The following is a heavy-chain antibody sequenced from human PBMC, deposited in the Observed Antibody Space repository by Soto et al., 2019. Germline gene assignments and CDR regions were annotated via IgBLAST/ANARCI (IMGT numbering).Heavy chain of an antibody. CDR3: ARALMNPHRAFDL. D-gene: IGHD3-9*01. CDR2: TYYRSKWYS. V-gene: IGHV6-1*01. Sequence: PSQTLSLTCVISGDSVSSNSAAWNWIRQSPSRGLEWLGRTYYRSKWYSDYAVSVKSRVIINPDTSKNKFSLQLNSVTPADTAVYYCARALMNPHRAFDLWGQGTMVT. J-gene: IGHJ3*01. CDR1: GDSVSSNSAA.